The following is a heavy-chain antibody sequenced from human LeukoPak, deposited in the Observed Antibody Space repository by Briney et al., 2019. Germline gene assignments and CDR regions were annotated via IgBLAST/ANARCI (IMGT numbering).Heavy chain of an antibody. D-gene: IGHD6-13*01. V-gene: IGHV4-4*07. CDR1: GGSISSYY. J-gene: IGHJ3*02. CDR2: IYTSGST. Sequence: SGTLSLTCTVSGGSISSYYWSWIRQPAGKGLEWIGRIYTSGSTNYNPSLKSRVTMSVDTSKNQFSLKLSSVTAADTAVYYCAREKPNIAAAGTGAFDIWGQGTMVTVSS. CDR3: AREKPNIAAAGTGAFDI.